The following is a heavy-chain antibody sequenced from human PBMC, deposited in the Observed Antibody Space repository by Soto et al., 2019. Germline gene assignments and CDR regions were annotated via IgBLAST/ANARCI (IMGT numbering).Heavy chain of an antibody. CDR2: ISWNSGSI. J-gene: IGHJ4*02. Sequence: QPGGSLRLSCAASGFTFDDYAMHWVRQAPGKGLEWVSGISWNSGSIGYADSVKGRFTISRDNAKNSLYLQMNSLRAEDTALYYCARDYGDYWGQGTLVTVSS. CDR1: GFTFDDYA. V-gene: IGHV3-9*01. D-gene: IGHD4-17*01. CDR3: ARDYGDY.